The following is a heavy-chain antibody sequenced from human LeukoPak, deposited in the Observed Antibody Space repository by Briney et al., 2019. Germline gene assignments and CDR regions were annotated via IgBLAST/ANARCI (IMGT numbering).Heavy chain of an antibody. CDR1: GFTFSSYW. Sequence: GGSLRLSCAASGFTFSSYWMSWVRQAPGKGLEWVANIKQDGSEKYYVDSVKGRFTISRDNAKNSLYLQMNSLRAEDTAVYYCARGVGATDWRDAFDIWGQGTMVTVSS. CDR3: ARGVGATDWRDAFDI. J-gene: IGHJ3*02. CDR2: IKQDGSEK. D-gene: IGHD1-26*01. V-gene: IGHV3-7*04.